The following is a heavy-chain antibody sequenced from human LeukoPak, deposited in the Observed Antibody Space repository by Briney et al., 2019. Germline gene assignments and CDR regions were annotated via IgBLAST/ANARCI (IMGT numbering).Heavy chain of an antibody. D-gene: IGHD3-16*01. J-gene: IGHJ4*02. CDR1: GYTFTSYD. CDR2: MNPNGGNT. V-gene: IGHV1-8*01. CDR3: ARFRRGSSTRRYYDYVWGSSTRLYFDY. Sequence: ASVKVSCKASGYTFTSYDINWVRQATGQGLEWMGWMNPNGGNTGYAQKFQGRVTMTRNTSISTAYMELSSLRSEDTAVYYCARFRRGSSTRRYYDYVWGSSTRLYFDYWGQGTLVTVSS.